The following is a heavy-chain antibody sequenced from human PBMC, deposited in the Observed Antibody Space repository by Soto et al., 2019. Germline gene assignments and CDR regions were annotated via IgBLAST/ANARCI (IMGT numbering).Heavy chain of an antibody. CDR3: ARGHKIQLWFHDY. D-gene: IGHD5-18*01. V-gene: IGHV4-34*01. J-gene: IGHJ4*02. CDR1: GGSFSCYY. CDR2: INHSGST. Sequence: PSETLSLTCAVYGGSFSCYYWSWIRQPPGKGLEWIGEINHSGSTNYNPSLKSRVTISVDTSKNQFSLKLSSVTAADTAVYYCARGHKIQLWFHDYWGQGTLVTVSS.